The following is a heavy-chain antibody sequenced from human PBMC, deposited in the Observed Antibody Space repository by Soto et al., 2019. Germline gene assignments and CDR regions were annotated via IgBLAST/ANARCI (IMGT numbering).Heavy chain of an antibody. D-gene: IGHD7-27*01. J-gene: IGHJ4*02. CDR3: ARGWGRIFDY. CDR1: GGSFSGYY. Sequence: QVQLQQWGAGLLKPSETLSLTCAVDGGSFSGYYWSWIRQPTGKVLEWIGEINHSGSTNHNPALKSRVTISVDTSKNQFSLKLSSVTAADTAVYYCARGWGRIFDYWGQGTLVTVSS. V-gene: IGHV4-34*01. CDR2: INHSGST.